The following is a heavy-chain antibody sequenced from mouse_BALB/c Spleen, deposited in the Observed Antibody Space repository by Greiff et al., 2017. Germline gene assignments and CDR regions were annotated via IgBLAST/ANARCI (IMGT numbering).Heavy chain of an antibody. Sequence: VQLQQSGAELVRPGVSVKISCKGSGYTFTDYAMHWVKQSHAKSLEWIGVISTYYGDASYNQKFKGKATMTVDKSSSTAYMELARLTSEDSAIYYCARSGLMDYWGQGTSVTVSS. V-gene: IGHV1S137*01. J-gene: IGHJ4*01. CDR3: ARSGLMDY. CDR2: ISTYYGDA. D-gene: IGHD3-1*01. CDR1: GYTFTDYA.